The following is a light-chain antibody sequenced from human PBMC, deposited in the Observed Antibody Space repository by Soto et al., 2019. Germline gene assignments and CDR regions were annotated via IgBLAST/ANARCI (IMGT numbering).Light chain of an antibody. CDR3: QQYNSYSPYT. J-gene: IGKJ2*01. CDR2: DAS. Sequence: DIQITQSPSTLSASVGDRVTITCRASQSISKWLAWYQQKPGTAPTLLIYDASTLDSGVPSRFSGSGSGTEFTLTISSLQPDDFATYYCQQYNSYSPYTFGQGTKLDIK. V-gene: IGKV1-5*01. CDR1: QSISKW.